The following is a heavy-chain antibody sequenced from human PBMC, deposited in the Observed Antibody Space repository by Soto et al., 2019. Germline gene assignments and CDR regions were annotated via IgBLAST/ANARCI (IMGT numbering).Heavy chain of an antibody. D-gene: IGHD3-10*01. CDR3: ARGIWTMTRGAYYCDL. J-gene: IGHJ4*02. V-gene: IGHV1-3*01. Sequence: QVQLVQSGAEVKKPGASVKVSCKPSGYTFTNYAMQWVRQAPGQRLEWMGWINAGNGHTKYSQMFQGRVTITRDTSASTVYMDLSSLSSEDTAVYYWARGIWTMTRGAYYCDLWGQGTLVTVSS. CDR1: GYTFTNYA. CDR2: INAGNGHT.